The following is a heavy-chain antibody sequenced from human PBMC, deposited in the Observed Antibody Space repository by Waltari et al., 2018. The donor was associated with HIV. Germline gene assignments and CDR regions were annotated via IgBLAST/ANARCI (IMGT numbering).Heavy chain of an antibody. CDR1: GFTFSSYA. J-gene: IGHJ5*02. Sequence: EVQLVESGGGLVQPGGSLRLSCAASGFTFSSYAMHWVCQAPGKRPEYVSAISSNGGRTYYANAVKGRFTISRDNSKNTLYLQMGSLRAEDMAVYYCARGGYCSSTSCYGTFDPWGQGTLVTVSS. CDR3: ARGGYCSSTSCYGTFDP. D-gene: IGHD2-2*01. V-gene: IGHV3-64*01. CDR2: ISSNGGRT.